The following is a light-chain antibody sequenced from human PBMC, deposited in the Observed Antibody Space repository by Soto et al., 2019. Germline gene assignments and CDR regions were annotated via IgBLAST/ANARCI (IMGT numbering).Light chain of an antibody. V-gene: IGKV3-20*01. Sequence: EIVMTQSTASLSVSPGERATLSCRASQSVSSSYLAWYQQKPGQAPRLIISGASSRATGIPDRFSGSGSGTDFTLTISRLEPEDFAVYYCQQYGNSLSITFGQGTRLEIK. CDR2: GAS. CDR3: QQYGNSLSIT. J-gene: IGKJ5*01. CDR1: QSVSSSY.